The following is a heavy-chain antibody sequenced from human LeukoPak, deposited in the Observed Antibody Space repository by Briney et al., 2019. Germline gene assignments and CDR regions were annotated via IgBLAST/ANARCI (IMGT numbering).Heavy chain of an antibody. V-gene: IGHV4-59*12. J-gene: IGHJ3*02. CDR1: GGSINSYY. CDR3: ARDRGIAAAGVSFDI. CDR2: INHSGNT. Sequence: SETLSLTCTVSGGSINSYYWSWIRQSPGKGLEWIGYINHSGNTDHNPSLKSRVTISVDTSKNQFSLKLSSVTAADTAVYYCARDRGIAAAGVSFDIWGQGTMVTVSS. D-gene: IGHD6-13*01.